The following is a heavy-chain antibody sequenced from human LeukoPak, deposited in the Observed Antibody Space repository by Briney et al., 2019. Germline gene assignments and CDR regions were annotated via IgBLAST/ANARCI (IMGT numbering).Heavy chain of an antibody. CDR1: GYTFTSYG. J-gene: IGHJ4*02. CDR3: ARVHGDYDFWSGLDY. V-gene: IGHV1-18*01. CDR2: ISAYNGNT. D-gene: IGHD3-3*01. Sequence: ASVKVSCKASGYTFTSYGISWVRQAPGQGLEWMGWISAYNGNTNYAQKLQGRVTMTTDTSTSTAYMELRSLRSDDTAVYYCARVHGDYDFWSGLDYWGQGTLVTVSS.